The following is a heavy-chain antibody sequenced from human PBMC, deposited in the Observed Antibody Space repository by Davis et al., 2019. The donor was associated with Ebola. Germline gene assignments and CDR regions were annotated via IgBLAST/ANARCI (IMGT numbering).Heavy chain of an antibody. D-gene: IGHD6-19*01. Sequence: GESLKISCAASGFTFSSYEMNWVRQAPGKGLEWVSYISSSGSTIYYADSVKGRFTISRDNAKNSLYLQMNSLRAEDTAVYYCARDGEYSSGWYYFDYWGQGTLVTVSS. CDR2: ISSSGSTI. V-gene: IGHV3-48*03. J-gene: IGHJ4*02. CDR3: ARDGEYSSGWYYFDY. CDR1: GFTFSSYE.